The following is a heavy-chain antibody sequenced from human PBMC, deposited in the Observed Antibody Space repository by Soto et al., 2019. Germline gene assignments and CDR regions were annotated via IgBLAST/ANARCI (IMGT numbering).Heavy chain of an antibody. CDR1: GFAFSSYD. J-gene: IGHJ3*01. V-gene: IGHV3-30*18. D-gene: IGHD2-15*01. CDR3: AKNGRISVSYDASDV. Sequence: QVQLVDSGGGVVQPGRSLRLSCAASGFAFSSYDIHWVRQAPGKGLVWVAVVSYSGRNEYYSESVKGRFTISRDNSRFTVYLQMNGLRVEDTGLYYCAKNGRISVSYDASDVWGQGTMVTVSS. CDR2: VSYSGRNE.